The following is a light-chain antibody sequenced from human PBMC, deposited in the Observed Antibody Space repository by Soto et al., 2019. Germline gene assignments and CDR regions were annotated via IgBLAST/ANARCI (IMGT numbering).Light chain of an antibody. CDR1: QSISSW. V-gene: IGKV1-5*03. Sequence: DIQMTQSPSTLSASVGDRVTITCRASQSISSWLAWYQHKPGKAPKLLIYKASSLEGGVPPRFSGSGSGTEFTLTIRSLQPDDFATYYCQQYNSYWTFGQGTKVEIK. J-gene: IGKJ1*01. CDR3: QQYNSYWT. CDR2: KAS.